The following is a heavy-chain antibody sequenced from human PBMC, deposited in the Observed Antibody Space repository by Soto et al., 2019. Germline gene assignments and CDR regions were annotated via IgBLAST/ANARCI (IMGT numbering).Heavy chain of an antibody. V-gene: IGHV3-49*04. D-gene: IGHD6-19*01. J-gene: IGHJ4*02. Sequence: GGSLRLSCTASGFTFGDYAMSWVRQAPGKGLEWVGFIRSKAHGGTREYAASVKGRFTISRDDSKSIAYMQMNSLKTEDTAVYYCTRNVIAVVWGQGTLVTVSS. CDR3: TRNVIAVV. CDR2: IRSKAHGGTR. CDR1: GFTFGDYA.